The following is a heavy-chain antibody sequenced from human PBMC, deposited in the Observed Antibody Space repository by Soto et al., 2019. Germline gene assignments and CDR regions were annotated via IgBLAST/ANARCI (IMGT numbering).Heavy chain of an antibody. CDR3: ARDPKTSGGQHWAFNYFDS. V-gene: IGHV3-30-3*01. Sequence: PGESLRLSCAASGFSFSAYAMHWVRQAPGKGPEWVALISYDGTNKFYADSVKGRFTISRDNSKSTLYLQVDSLRPEDAAVYYCARDPKTSGGQHWAFNYFDSWGQGTLVTVSS. J-gene: IGHJ4*02. CDR2: ISYDGTNK. D-gene: IGHD7-27*01. CDR1: GFSFSAYA.